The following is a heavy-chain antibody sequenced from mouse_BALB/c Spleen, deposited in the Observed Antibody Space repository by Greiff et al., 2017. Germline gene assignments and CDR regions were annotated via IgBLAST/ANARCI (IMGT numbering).Heavy chain of an antibody. Sequence: QVQLQQSGAELVRPGASVKLSCKASGYTFTSYWINWVKQRPGQGLEWIGNIYPSDSYTNYNQKFKDKATLTVDKSSSTAYMQLSSPTSEDSAVYYCTVGGNYAFAYWGQGTLVTVSA. D-gene: IGHD2-1*01. J-gene: IGHJ3*01. CDR3: TVGGNYAFAY. CDR2: IYPSDSYT. CDR1: GYTFTSYW. V-gene: IGHV1-69*02.